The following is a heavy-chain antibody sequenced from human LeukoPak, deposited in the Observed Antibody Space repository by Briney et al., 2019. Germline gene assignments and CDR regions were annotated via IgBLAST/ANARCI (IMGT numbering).Heavy chain of an antibody. V-gene: IGHV4-39*07. D-gene: IGHD3-10*01. CDR1: GGSISSSSYY. CDR3: ARVRGNWFDP. Sequence: SETLSLTCTVSGGSISSSSYYWGWIRQPPGKGLEWIGSIYYSGSTYYNPSLKSRVTISVDTSKNQFSLKLSSVTAADTAVYYCARVRGNWFDPWGQGTLVTVSS. CDR2: IYYSGST. J-gene: IGHJ5*02.